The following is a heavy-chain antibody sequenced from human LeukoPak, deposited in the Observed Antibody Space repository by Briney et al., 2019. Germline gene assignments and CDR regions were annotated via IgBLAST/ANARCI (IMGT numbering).Heavy chain of an antibody. Sequence: NPSETLSLTCTVSGGSISSGSYYWSWIRQPAGKGLEWIGRIYTSGSTNYNPSLKSRVTISVDTSKNQFSLRLSSVTAADTAVYYCARRGGHGGSFDYWGQGTLVTVSS. CDR2: IYTSGST. V-gene: IGHV4-61*02. J-gene: IGHJ4*02. D-gene: IGHD4-23*01. CDR3: ARRGGHGGSFDY. CDR1: GGSISSGSYY.